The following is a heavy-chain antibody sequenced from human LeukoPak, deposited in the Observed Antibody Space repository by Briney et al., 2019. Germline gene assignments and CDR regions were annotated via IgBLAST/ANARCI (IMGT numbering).Heavy chain of an antibody. CDR1: GFTFSGFS. J-gene: IGHJ4*02. CDR3: ARESGVRGYSSSSSFDY. CDR2: IKQDGSER. Sequence: GGSLRLSCAASGFTFSGFSMSWVRQSPTKGLEWVANIKQDGSERYYVDSVKGRFTISRDNAKNSLSLQMNNLRVEDTAVYYCARESGVRGYSSSSSFDYWGQGTLVTVSS. V-gene: IGHV3-7*01. D-gene: IGHD6-6*01.